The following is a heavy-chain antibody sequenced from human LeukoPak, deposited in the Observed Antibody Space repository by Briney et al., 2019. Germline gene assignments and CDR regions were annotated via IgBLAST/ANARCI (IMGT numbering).Heavy chain of an antibody. V-gene: IGHV3-74*01. D-gene: IGHD1-26*01. Sequence: GGSLRLSCVASGFTFSRYWMHWVRQAPGKGLVWVSRSNSDGSSTNYADSVKGRFTISRDNAKNSLYLQMNSLRAEDTAIYYCAKDPYNGNYGDSYYYYMDVWGKGTTVTISS. CDR3: AKDPYNGNYGDSYYYYMDV. CDR1: GFTFSRYW. CDR2: SNSDGSST. J-gene: IGHJ6*03.